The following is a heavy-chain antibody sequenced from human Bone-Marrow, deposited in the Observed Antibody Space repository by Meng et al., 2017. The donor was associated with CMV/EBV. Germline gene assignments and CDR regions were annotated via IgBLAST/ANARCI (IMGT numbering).Heavy chain of an antibody. CDR3: AKGEGIVVVPAANDY. V-gene: IGHV3-23*01. CDR1: GFTFSSYA. D-gene: IGHD2-2*01. J-gene: IGHJ4*02. Sequence: ETLSLTCAASGFTFSSYAMHWVRQAPGKGLEWVSAISGSGGSTYYADSVKGRFTISRDNSKNTLYLQMNSLRAEDTAVYYCAKGEGIVVVPAANDYWGQGTLVTVSS. CDR2: ISGSGGST.